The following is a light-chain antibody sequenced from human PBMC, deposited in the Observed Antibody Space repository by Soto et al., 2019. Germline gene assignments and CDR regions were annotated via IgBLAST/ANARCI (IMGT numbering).Light chain of an antibody. CDR2: EVS. V-gene: IGLV2-8*01. J-gene: IGLJ1*01. Sequence: QSALTQPPSAAGSPGQSVTISCTGTSSDVGGYNYVSWYQHHPGNAPKVIIYEVSKRPSGVPDRFSGSKSGNTASLTVSGLQAEDEADYYCSSYAGSSTLYVFGAGTKLTVL. CDR3: SSYAGSSTLYV. CDR1: SSDVGGYNY.